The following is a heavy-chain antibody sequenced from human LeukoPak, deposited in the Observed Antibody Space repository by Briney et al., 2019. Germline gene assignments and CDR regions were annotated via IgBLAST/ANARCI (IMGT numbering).Heavy chain of an antibody. CDR2: IYSGGST. CDR1: GFSVSSNY. Sequence: GGSLRLSCAASGFSVSSNYMSWVRLAPGKGLEWVSVIYSGGSTYYADSVKGRFTISRDNSKNTLYLQMNSLRAEDTAVYYCARDSYYYYYMDVWGKGTTVTISS. CDR3: ARDSYYYYYMDV. V-gene: IGHV3-66*01. J-gene: IGHJ6*03.